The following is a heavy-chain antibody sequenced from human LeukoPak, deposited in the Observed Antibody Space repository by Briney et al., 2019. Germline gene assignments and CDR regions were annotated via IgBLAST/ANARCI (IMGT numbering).Heavy chain of an antibody. V-gene: IGHV4-31*03. CDR2: IYYNGNT. D-gene: IGHD6-13*01. Sequence: SETLSLTCTVFVDSISSGSYYWSWIRQHPGKGLEWIWYIYYNGNTYYTPALRSRVTISVDTSKNQFSLKLSSVTAADTAVYYCARTIAATGFEYFQHWGQGTLVTVSS. CDR1: VDSISSGSYY. CDR3: ARTIAATGFEYFQH. J-gene: IGHJ1*01.